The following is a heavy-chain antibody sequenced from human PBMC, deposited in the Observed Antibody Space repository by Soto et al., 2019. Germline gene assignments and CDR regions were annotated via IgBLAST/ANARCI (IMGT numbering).Heavy chain of an antibody. Sequence: PGGSLRLSCAASGFTFSGSAMHWVRQASGKGLEWDGRIRSKANSYATAYAASVKGRFTISRDDSKNTAYLQMNSLKTEDTVVYFFIGRREVVAATGDDAFDIWGQGTMVTVSS. V-gene: IGHV3-73*01. CDR2: IRSKANSYAT. D-gene: IGHD2-15*01. J-gene: IGHJ3*02. CDR1: GFTFSGSA. CDR3: IGRREVVAATGDDAFDI.